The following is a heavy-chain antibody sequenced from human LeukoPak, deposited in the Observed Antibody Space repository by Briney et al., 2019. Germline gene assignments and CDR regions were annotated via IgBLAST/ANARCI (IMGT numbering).Heavy chain of an antibody. CDR1: GFTFSSYD. Sequence: GGSLRLSCAASGFTFSSYDMHWVRQATGKGLEWVSAIGTAGDTYYPGSVKGRFTISRENPKNSLYLQMNSLSAGDTAVYYCARGANPFMTTVTLYDYWGQGTLVTVSS. J-gene: IGHJ4*02. V-gene: IGHV3-13*01. CDR3: ARGANPFMTTVTLYDY. D-gene: IGHD4-17*01. CDR2: IGTAGDT.